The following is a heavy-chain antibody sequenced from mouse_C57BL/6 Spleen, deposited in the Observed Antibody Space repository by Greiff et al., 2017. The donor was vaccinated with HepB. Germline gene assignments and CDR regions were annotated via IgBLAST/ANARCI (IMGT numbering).Heavy chain of an antibody. CDR1: GYTFTDYE. Sequence: QVQLQQSGAELVRPGASVTLSCKASGYTFTDYEMHWVKQTPVHGLEWIGAIDPETGGTAYNQKFKGKAILTADKSSSTAYMELRSLTSEDSAVYYCTRTLFSIYGAYWGQGTLVTVSA. CDR3: TRTLFSIYGAY. D-gene: IGHD1-1*01. J-gene: IGHJ3*01. CDR2: IDPETGGT. V-gene: IGHV1-15*01.